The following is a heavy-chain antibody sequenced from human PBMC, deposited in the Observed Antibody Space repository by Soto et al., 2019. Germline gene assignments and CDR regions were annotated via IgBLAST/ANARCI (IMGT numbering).Heavy chain of an antibody. CDR1: GGSISSYY. D-gene: IGHD3-22*01. Sequence: SETLSLTCTVSGGSISSYYWSWIRQPPGKGLEWIGYIYYSGSTNYNPSLKSRVTISVDTSKNQFSLKLSSVTAADTAVYYCAGIRDYYDSSGYSWVFDYWGQGTLVTVS. J-gene: IGHJ4*02. CDR3: AGIRDYYDSSGYSWVFDY. V-gene: IGHV4-59*01. CDR2: IYYSGST.